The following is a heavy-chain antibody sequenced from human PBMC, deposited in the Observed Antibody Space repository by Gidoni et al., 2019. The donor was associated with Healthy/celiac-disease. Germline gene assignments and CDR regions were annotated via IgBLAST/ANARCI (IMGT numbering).Heavy chain of an antibody. CDR1: GFTFSSYW. CDR3: ARAYRGSYCP. CDR2: IKKDGSEK. V-gene: IGHV3-7*03. Sequence: VHLVESGGGLVQPGGSLRLPCAASGFTFSSYWMSWVRQAPGKGLEWVANIKKDGSEKYYVDSVKGRFTISRDNAKNALYLQMNSLRAEDTAVYYCARAYRGSYCPWGQGTLVTVSS. D-gene: IGHD1-26*01. J-gene: IGHJ5*02.